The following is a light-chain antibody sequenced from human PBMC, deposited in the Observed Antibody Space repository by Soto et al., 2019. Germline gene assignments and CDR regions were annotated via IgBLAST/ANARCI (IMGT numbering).Light chain of an antibody. CDR1: QSLIYSNGKTY. CDR3: MEGTPS. V-gene: IGKV2-30*01. Sequence: VVLTQSPLSLPVTLGQPASISCRSSQSLIYSNGKTYLNWYQQRPGRSPRRLIYQVSIRDSGVPDRFSGSGSGSGTDFTLKISRVEAEDVGVYFCMEGTPSFGKGTKVDIK. CDR2: QVS. J-gene: IGKJ1*01.